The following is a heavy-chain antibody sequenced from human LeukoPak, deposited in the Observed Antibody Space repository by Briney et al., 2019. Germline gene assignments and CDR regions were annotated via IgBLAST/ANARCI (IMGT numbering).Heavy chain of an antibody. Sequence: GGSLRLSCAASGLTVSNKYMSWVRQAPGKGLEWVSVIYAGGNTYYADSARGRFTISRDNSKNTLYLQMNSLRAEDTAVYYCVGGPKQQLIWGRASNGFDPWGQGTLVTVSS. CDR1: GLTVSNKY. CDR2: IYAGGNT. J-gene: IGHJ5*02. D-gene: IGHD6-13*01. CDR3: VGGPKQQLIWGRASNGFDP. V-gene: IGHV3-66*01.